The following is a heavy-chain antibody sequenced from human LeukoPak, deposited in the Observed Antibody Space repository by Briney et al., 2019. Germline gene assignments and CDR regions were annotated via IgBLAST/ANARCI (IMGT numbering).Heavy chain of an antibody. Sequence: GGSLRLSCAASGFTFSDYYMSWIRQAPGKGLEWVSYISSSSSYTNYADSVKGRFTISRDNAKNSLYLQMNSLRAEDTAVYYCAREKLGYCSSTSCLWAAFDIWGQGTMVTVSS. CDR1: GFTFSDYY. V-gene: IGHV3-11*06. CDR3: AREKLGYCSSTSCLWAAFDI. CDR2: ISSSSSYT. D-gene: IGHD2-2*01. J-gene: IGHJ3*02.